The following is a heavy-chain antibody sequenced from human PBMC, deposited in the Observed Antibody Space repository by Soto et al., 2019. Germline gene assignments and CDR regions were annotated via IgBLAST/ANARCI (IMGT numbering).Heavy chain of an antibody. J-gene: IGHJ4*02. D-gene: IGHD3-22*01. CDR2: INAGNGNT. Sequence: QVQLVQSGAEEMKPGASLKVSCKASGYTLTRYSIHWVRQAPGQRLEWMGWINAGNGNTKFSQKFQGRVTITRDTSASTAYMELRGLRSEDTAVYYCAILGTYYFDNSDNYFDFWGQGTLVTVSS. CDR3: AILGTYYFDNSDNYFDF. CDR1: GYTLTRYS. V-gene: IGHV1-3*05.